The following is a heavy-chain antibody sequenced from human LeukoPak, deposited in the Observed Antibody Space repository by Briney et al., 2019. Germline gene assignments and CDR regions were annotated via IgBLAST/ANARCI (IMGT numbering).Heavy chain of an antibody. D-gene: IGHD3-3*01. CDR2: IYSSGST. J-gene: IGHJ3*02. CDR1: GGSISSYY. Sequence: SETLSLTCAVSGGSISSYYWSWIRQPAGKGLQWIGRIYSSGSTNYNPSLKSRVTVSVDTSKNQFSLKLNSVTAADTAVYYCARGYDFRQLLDAFDIWGQGTMVTVSS. V-gene: IGHV4-4*07. CDR3: ARGYDFRQLLDAFDI.